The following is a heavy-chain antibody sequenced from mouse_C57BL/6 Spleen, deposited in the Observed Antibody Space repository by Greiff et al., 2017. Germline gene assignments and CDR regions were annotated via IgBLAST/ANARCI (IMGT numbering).Heavy chain of an antibody. CDR2: INPSNGGT. CDR1: GYTFTSYW. Sequence: QVQLQQPGTELVKPGASVKLSCKASGYTFTSYWMHWVKQRPGQGLEWIGNINPSNGGTNYNEKFKSKATLTVDTSSSTAYMQLSSLPSAYSAVYDCARVYYERPDYWGQGTTLTVSS. V-gene: IGHV1-53*01. CDR3: ARVYYERPDY. J-gene: IGHJ2*01. D-gene: IGHD2-4*01.